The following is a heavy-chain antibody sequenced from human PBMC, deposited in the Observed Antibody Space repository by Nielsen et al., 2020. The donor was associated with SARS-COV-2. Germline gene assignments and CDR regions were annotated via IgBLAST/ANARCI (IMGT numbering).Heavy chain of an antibody. CDR3: ARNLGYCSSPTCYAPQY. CDR2: ISFDGNNK. CDR1: GFTFSSYA. Sequence: GGSLRLSCAASGFTFSSYAMLWVRQAPGKGLEWVAVISFDGNNKYYADSVKGRFTLSRDNSRNTLYLQMNDLRTEDTAMYYCARNLGYCSSPTCYAPQYWGQGALVTVSS. V-gene: IGHV3-30-3*01. J-gene: IGHJ1*01. D-gene: IGHD2-2*01.